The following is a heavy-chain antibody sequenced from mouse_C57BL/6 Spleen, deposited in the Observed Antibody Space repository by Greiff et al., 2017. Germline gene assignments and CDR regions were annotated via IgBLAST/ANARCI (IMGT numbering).Heavy chain of an antibody. CDR1: GFSFNTYA. Sequence: GGGWVQPKGSLNLSCAVPGFSFNTYAMNRVRQAAGKGLEWVARIRSKSNNYATYYADSVKDRFTITRNDTQSMLYLQMNDLKTENTAMYYCLSLHYGSSYGDWYFDVWGKGTTVTVSS. CDR3: LSLHYGSSYGDWYFDV. J-gene: IGHJ1*03. V-gene: IGHV10-1*01. CDR2: IRSKSNNYAT. D-gene: IGHD1-1*01.